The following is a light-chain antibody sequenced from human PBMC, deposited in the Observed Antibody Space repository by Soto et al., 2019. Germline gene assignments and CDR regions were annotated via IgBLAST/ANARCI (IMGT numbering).Light chain of an antibody. CDR3: QQYTRSPRT. Sequence: REMTQSPATLSVSPWERATLSCRASQSVSSNLVWYQQKPGQAPRLLIYGASTRVTGIPARFSGSGSGTEFTLTISSLEPEDSAVYYCQQYTRSPRTFGQGTKVDI. V-gene: IGKV3-15*01. CDR1: QSVSSN. CDR2: GAS. J-gene: IGKJ1*01.